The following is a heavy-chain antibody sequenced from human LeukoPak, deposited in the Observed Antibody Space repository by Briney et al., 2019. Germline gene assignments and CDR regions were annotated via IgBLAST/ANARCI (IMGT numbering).Heavy chain of an antibody. V-gene: IGHV5-10-1*01. CDR1: GYSFTSYW. J-gene: IGHJ4*02. CDR3: ARRYCSSTSCLRSFDH. CDR2: IDPSDSYT. D-gene: IGHD2-2*01. Sequence: GESLRISCKGSGYSFTSYWITWVRQMPGKGLEWMGRIDPSDSYTNYSPSFQGHVTISADKSISTAYLQWSSLRASDTAMYYCARRYCSSTSCLRSFDHWGQGTLVTASS.